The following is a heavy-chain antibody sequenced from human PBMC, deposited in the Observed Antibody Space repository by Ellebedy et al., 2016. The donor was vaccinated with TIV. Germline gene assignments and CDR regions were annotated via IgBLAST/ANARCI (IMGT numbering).Heavy chain of an antibody. V-gene: IGHV4-59*08. Sequence: MPGGSLRLSCTVSGGSISSYYWSWIRQPPGKGLEWIGYIYHSGSTNSNPSLKNRVTISVDTSKNQFYLKLNSVTAADTAVYYCARRAAPYGNWFDPWGQGTLVTVSS. J-gene: IGHJ5*02. CDR2: IYHSGST. CDR1: GGSISSYY. CDR3: ARRAAPYGNWFDP. D-gene: IGHD6-25*01.